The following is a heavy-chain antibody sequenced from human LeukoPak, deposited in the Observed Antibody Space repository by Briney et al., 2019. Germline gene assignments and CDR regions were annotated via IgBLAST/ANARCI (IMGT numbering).Heavy chain of an antibody. CDR1: GFTFRSYW. D-gene: IGHD5-24*01. CDR2: VIRDGSFT. V-gene: IGHV3-74*01. CDR3: VRDGDDFNFDY. Sequence: GGSLRLSYAASGFTFRSYWMHWVRQAPGKGLEWVSRVIRDGSFTNYADSVKGRFTISRDNAKNTLYLQMSSLRAEDTAVYFCVRDGDDFNFDYWGQGSLVTVSS. J-gene: IGHJ4*02.